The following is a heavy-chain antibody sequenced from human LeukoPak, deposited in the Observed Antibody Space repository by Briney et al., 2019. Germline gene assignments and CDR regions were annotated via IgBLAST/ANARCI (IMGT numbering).Heavy chain of an antibody. D-gene: IGHD3-10*01. CDR3: GKDYFGSGSYYNLVNY. CDR2: ISSSSSYI. CDR1: GFTFSSYS. Sequence: PGGSLRLSCAASGFTFSSYSMNWVRQAPGKGLEWVSSISSSSSYIYYADSVKGRFTISRDNAKNSLYLQMNSLRAEDTAVYYCGKDYFGSGSYYNLVNYWGQGTLVTVSS. V-gene: IGHV3-21*01. J-gene: IGHJ4*02.